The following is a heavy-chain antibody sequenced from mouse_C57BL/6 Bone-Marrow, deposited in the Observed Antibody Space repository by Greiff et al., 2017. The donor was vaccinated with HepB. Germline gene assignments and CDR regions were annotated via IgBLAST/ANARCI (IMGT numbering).Heavy chain of an antibody. Sequence: VKVEESGPGLVAPSQSLSITCTVSGFSLTSYAISWVRQPPGKGLEWLGVIWTGGGTNYNSAPKSRLSISKDNSKSQVFLKMNSLQTDDTARYYCARITTVVATDAMDYWGQGTSVTVSS. CDR2: IWTGGGT. CDR1: GFSLTSYA. J-gene: IGHJ4*01. CDR3: ARITTVVATDAMDY. V-gene: IGHV2-9-1*01. D-gene: IGHD1-1*01.